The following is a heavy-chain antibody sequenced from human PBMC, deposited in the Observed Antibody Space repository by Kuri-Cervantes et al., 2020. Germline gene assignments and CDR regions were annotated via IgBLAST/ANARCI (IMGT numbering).Heavy chain of an antibody. CDR3: ARSPMITFGGVIVTSSRADAFDI. V-gene: IGHV1-2*04. D-gene: IGHD3-16*02. CDR2: INPNSGGT. J-gene: IGHJ3*02. Sequence: ASVKVSCKASGYTFTGYYMHWVRQAPGQGLEWMGWINPNSGGTNCAQKFQGWVTMTRDTSISTAYMELSRLRSDDTAVYYCARSPMITFGGVIVTSSRADAFDIWGQGTMVTVSS. CDR1: GYTFTGYY.